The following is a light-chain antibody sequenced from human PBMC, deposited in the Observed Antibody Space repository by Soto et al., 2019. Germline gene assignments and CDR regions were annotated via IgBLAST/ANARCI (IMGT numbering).Light chain of an antibody. CDR2: EVS. V-gene: IGLV2-14*01. CDR3: SSYRNSNSPYV. J-gene: IGLJ1*01. Sequence: QSALTQPASLSGSPGQSITISCTGTSSDVGNYNYVSWYQHHPGKAPKLMIYEVSNRPSGVSNRFSGSKSGNTASLTISGLQDDDEGDYYCSSYRNSNSPYVFGTGTKVTVL. CDR1: SSDVGNYNY.